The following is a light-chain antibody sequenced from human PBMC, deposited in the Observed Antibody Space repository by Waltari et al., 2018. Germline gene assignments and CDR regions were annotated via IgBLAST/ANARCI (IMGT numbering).Light chain of an antibody. CDR2: AAS. Sequence: DIQMTQSPSSVSASVGDRVTITCRASEDVSTWLAWYQQKPGKVPQLLIFAASVLRTGVSSRFTGSGSGTDFTLTISSLEPEDFATYYCQQSNTFPLTFGGGIKVEIK. J-gene: IGKJ4*01. V-gene: IGKV1-12*01. CDR1: EDVSTW. CDR3: QQSNTFPLT.